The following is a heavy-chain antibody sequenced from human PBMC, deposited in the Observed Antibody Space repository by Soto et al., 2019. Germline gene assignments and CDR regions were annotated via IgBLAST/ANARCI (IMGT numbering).Heavy chain of an antibody. D-gene: IGHD1-1*01. CDR3: ARGRYGDY. CDR2: ISAHNGNT. V-gene: IGHV1-18*01. Sequence: QIHLVQSGAEVKKPGASVKVSCKGSGYGFTTYGITWVRQAPGQGLEWMAWISAHNGNTNYAQKLQGRVTVTRDTSTSPAYMELRSLRSDDPAVYYCARGRYGDYWGQGALVTVPS. J-gene: IGHJ4*02. CDR1: GYGFTTYG.